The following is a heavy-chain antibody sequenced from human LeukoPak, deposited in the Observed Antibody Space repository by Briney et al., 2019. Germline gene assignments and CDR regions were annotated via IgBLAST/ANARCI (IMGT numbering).Heavy chain of an antibody. CDR1: GGTFSSYT. CDR2: IIPVFGTA. Sequence: SVKVSCKASGGTFSSYTISWVRQAPGQGVEWMGGIIPVFGTANYPQKFQGRVTITAGKSTNTAYMELSSLRSEDTAVYYCARDRGGGTTDYWGQGTLVTVSS. V-gene: IGHV1-69*06. CDR3: ARDRGGGTTDY. J-gene: IGHJ4*02. D-gene: IGHD1-1*01.